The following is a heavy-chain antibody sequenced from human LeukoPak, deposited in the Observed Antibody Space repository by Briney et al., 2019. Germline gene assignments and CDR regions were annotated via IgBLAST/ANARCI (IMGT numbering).Heavy chain of an antibody. CDR3: ARSETGYGYFDL. CDR1: GFTFSSYS. J-gene: IGHJ2*01. D-gene: IGHD7-27*01. V-gene: IGHV3-21*01. CDR2: ISSSSSYI. Sequence: PGGSLRLSCAASGFTFSSYSMNWVRQAPGKGLEWVSSISSSSSYIYYADSAKGRFTVSRDNAKNSLYLQMNSLRAEDTAVYYCARSETGYGYFDLWGRGTLVTVSS.